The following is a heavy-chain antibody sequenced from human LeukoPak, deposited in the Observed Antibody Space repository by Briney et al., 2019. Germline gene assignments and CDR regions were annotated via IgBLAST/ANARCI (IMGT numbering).Heavy chain of an antibody. CDR1: GGSISSGGYY. J-gene: IGHJ6*03. Sequence: SQTLSLTCTVSGGSISSGGYYWSWIRQHPGKGLEWIGYIYYSGSTYYNPSLKSRVTISLDTSKNQFSLKLSSVTAADTAVYYCAREDYDSSYYYYMDVWGKGTTVTVSS. CDR2: IYYSGST. CDR3: AREDYDSSYYYYMDV. V-gene: IGHV4-31*03. D-gene: IGHD3-22*01.